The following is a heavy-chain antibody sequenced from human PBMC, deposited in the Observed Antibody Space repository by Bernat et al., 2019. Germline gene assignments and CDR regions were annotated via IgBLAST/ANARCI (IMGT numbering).Heavy chain of an antibody. CDR3: AKVRSITRVRANYYFDY. D-gene: IGHD3-10*01. V-gene: IGHV3-23*01. CDR2: ISGSGGST. J-gene: IGHJ4*02. CDR1: GFTFSSYA. Sequence: EVQLLESGGGLVQPGGSLRLSCAASGFTFSSYAMSWVRQAPGKGLEWVSAISGSGGSTYYADSVKGRFTISRDKSKNTLYLQMNSLRAEDTAVYYCAKVRSITRVRANYYFDYWGQGTLVTVSS.